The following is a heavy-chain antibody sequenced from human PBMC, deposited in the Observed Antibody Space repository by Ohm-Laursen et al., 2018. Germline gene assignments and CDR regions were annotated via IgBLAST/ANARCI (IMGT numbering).Heavy chain of an antibody. Sequence: SLRLSCSASGFTVSSYEMSWVRQAPGMGLEWVSHISNSGSAIRYADSVKGRLTVSRDNAKNSLYLQMNSLRAEDTAVYYCARDSQNIRRIAAAGFFDYWGQGTLVTVSS. CDR2: ISNSGSAI. CDR1: GFTVSSYE. J-gene: IGHJ4*02. D-gene: IGHD6-13*01. V-gene: IGHV3-48*03. CDR3: ARDSQNIRRIAAAGFFDY.